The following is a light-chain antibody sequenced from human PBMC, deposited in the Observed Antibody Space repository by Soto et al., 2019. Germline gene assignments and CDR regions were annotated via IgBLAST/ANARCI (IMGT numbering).Light chain of an antibody. CDR2: AAS. V-gene: IGKV1-39*01. J-gene: IGKJ1*01. CDR1: QSISNY. Sequence: DIQMTQSPSSLSASVGDRVTITCRASQSISNYLNWYQQKPGKAPKLLIYAASNLKSGVPSRFSGSGSGTDFTLTISSLQPEDFATYYCQQSYSTPRTFGQGTKVEIK. CDR3: QQSYSTPRT.